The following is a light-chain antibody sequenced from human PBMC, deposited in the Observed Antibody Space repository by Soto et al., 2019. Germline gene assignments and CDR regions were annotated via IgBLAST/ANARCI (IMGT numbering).Light chain of an antibody. Sequence: QSVLTQPASVSGSPGQSITISCSGSSSDVGSGDSVSWYQHHPGKAPKLVIYEVTTRPSGVSDRFSGSKSVNTASLTISGLQAEDEADYYCRSCTTSGSSVFGTGTKVTVL. J-gene: IGLJ1*01. CDR3: RSCTTSGSSV. V-gene: IGLV2-14*01. CDR1: SSDVGSGDS. CDR2: EVT.